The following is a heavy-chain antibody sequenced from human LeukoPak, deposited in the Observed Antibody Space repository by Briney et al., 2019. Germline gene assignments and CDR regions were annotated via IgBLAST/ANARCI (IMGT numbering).Heavy chain of an antibody. D-gene: IGHD3-10*01. V-gene: IGHV3-74*01. CDR3: ARGPSYYYGSGSYYLY. CDR2: IRSDGTST. Sequence: GGSLRLSCEASGFSFSSYWMHWVRQAPGEGPVWVSLIRSDGTSTSYADSVKGRFTISRDNAKNTVYLQMNSLRAEDTAVYYCARGPSYYYGSGSYYLYWGQGTLVTVSS. CDR1: GFSFSSYW. J-gene: IGHJ4*02.